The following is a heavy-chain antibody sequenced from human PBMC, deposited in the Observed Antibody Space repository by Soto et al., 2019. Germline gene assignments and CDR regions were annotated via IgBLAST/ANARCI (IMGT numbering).Heavy chain of an antibody. D-gene: IGHD2-2*01. V-gene: IGHV1-3*01. CDR1: GNTFTSYS. J-gene: IGHJ4*02. CDR2: INAGNGNT. Sequence: QVQLVQSGAEVKKPGASVKVSCKASGNTFTSYSVYWVRQAPGQGLEWMGWINAGNGNTRYSHKFQDRVTITRDTSASTVYMELSSLRSADTAVYYCASARYRTISYVGPFDYWGQGTLVTVSS. CDR3: ASARYRTISYVGPFDY.